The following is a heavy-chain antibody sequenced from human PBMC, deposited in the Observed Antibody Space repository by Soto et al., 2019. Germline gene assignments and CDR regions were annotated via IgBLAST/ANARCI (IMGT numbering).Heavy chain of an antibody. J-gene: IGHJ4*02. CDR1: GDSMSSSNW. CDR3: PSPEASPLNY. CDR2: AHHSGRT. V-gene: IGHV4-4*02. D-gene: IGHD2-2*01. Sequence: PSETLSLTCTVSGDSMSSSNWWNWVRQPPGKGLEWIGEAHHSGRTNYNPSLKSRVTISVDRSQNRFSLKLSSVTAADTAVYYCPSPEASPLNYWGKGTRITVSS.